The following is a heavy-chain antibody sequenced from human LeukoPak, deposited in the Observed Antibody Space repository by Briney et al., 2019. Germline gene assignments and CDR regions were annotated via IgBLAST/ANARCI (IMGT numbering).Heavy chain of an antibody. CDR1: GYTSTGYY. J-gene: IGHJ5*02. CDR2: INPNSGGT. D-gene: IGHD1-7*01. V-gene: IGHV1-2*02. Sequence: GASVKVSCKASGYTSTGYYMHWVRQAPGQGLEWMGWINPNSGGTNYAQKFQGRVTMTRDTSISTAYMELSRLRSDDTAVYYCARDDWNYANNWFDPWGQGTPVTVSS. CDR3: ARDDWNYANNWFDP.